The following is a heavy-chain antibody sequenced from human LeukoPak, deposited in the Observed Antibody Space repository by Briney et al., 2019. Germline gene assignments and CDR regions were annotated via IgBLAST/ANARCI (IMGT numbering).Heavy chain of an antibody. J-gene: IGHJ4*02. Sequence: GGSLRLSCAASGFTFSDYAMSWVRQAPGKGLEWVSAISGSGDDTYYADSVKGRFTISRDNSKNTLYLQMNSLRAEDTAVYYCARYSGNLLRHYWGQGTLVTVSS. CDR2: ISGSGDDT. CDR3: ARYSGNLLRHY. D-gene: IGHD1-26*01. V-gene: IGHV3-23*01. CDR1: GFTFSDYA.